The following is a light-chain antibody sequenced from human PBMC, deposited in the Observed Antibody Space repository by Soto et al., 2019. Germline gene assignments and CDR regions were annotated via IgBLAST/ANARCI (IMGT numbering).Light chain of an antibody. CDR1: QDISNY. J-gene: IGKJ4*01. Sequence: DIQMTQSPSSLSASVGDSVTITCKASQDISNYLNWYPQKPGKAPKLLIYDASNMETGVPSRFSGSGSGTDFTFTISSLQPEDIATYYCQQYDNLPSLTFGGGTKVEIK. CDR2: DAS. CDR3: QQYDNLPSLT. V-gene: IGKV1-33*01.